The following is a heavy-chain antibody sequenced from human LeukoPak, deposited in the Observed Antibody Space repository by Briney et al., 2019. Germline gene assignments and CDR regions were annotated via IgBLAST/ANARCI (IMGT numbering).Heavy chain of an antibody. Sequence: ASVKVSCKASGYTFTDYHMHWVRQAPGQGLERMGRINPNSGGTNYAQKFQGRVTITRDTSISTAYMELSRLRSDDTAVYYCAREVGGTTLDFQHWGQGTLVTVSS. CDR1: GYTFTDYH. J-gene: IGHJ1*01. CDR3: AREVGGTTLDFQH. CDR2: INPNSGGT. D-gene: IGHD1-26*01. V-gene: IGHV1-2*06.